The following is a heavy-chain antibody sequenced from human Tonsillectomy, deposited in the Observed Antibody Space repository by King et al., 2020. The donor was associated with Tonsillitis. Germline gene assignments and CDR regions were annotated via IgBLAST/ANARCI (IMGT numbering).Heavy chain of an antibody. CDR3: ARGGLPTFDY. J-gene: IGHJ4*02. CDR2: MNPDNGDT. CDR1: GYTFTGHY. V-gene: IGHV1-2*02. Sequence: LVQSGAEVKKPGASVRVSCMTSGYTFTGHYLHWVRQAPGQGLEWMGWMNPDNGDTNDAQNFQGRVTMTGDTSISTAFMELTRLRSDETAVYYCARGGLPTFDYWGQGTLVTVSS.